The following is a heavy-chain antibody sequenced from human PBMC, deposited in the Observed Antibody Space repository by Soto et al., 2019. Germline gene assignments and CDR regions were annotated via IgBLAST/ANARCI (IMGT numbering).Heavy chain of an antibody. V-gene: IGHV1-46*01. Sequence: VQLMQSRAEVKKPGASVKVSCKASGDTFTDYYIHWVRQAPGQELEWMGTVNPSGGHTTYAQHFLGRVTMTRDTSTSTLYMELTSLTSDDTAIYYCAREGHVVVVTAALDYWGQGTLVTVSS. D-gene: IGHD2-21*02. CDR1: GDTFTDYY. J-gene: IGHJ4*02. CDR3: AREGHVVVVTAALDY. CDR2: VNPSGGHT.